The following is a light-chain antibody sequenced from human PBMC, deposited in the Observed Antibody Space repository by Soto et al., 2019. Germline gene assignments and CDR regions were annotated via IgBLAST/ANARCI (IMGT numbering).Light chain of an antibody. V-gene: IGKV3-11*01. J-gene: IGKJ4*01. CDR2: DAS. Sequence: EIVLTQSPATLSFSPGERATLSCRASQSVDKYLVWYQQKPGQAPRLLIYDASSRATGIPARFSGSGSGTDFTLTITSLEPEDFAVYYCQQRTNWPLTFCGGNKLEIK. CDR1: QSVDKY. CDR3: QQRTNWPLT.